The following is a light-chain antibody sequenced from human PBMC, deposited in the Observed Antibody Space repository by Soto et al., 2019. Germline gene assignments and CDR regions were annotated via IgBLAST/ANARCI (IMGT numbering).Light chain of an antibody. J-gene: IGKJ1*01. Sequence: EIVMTQSPATLSVSPGERVTLSCMASHSVSSSLSWYRQKPGQPPRLLIYCASTRATGIPGRFSGSGSGTEFTLTISSLQSEDFAVYYCQHYYNWPRTFGQGTKVDIK. V-gene: IGKV3-15*01. CDR1: HSVSSS. CDR3: QHYYNWPRT. CDR2: CAS.